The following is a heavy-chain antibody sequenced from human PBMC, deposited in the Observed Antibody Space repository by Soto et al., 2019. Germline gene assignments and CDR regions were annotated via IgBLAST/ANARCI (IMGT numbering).Heavy chain of an antibody. CDR3: XXXXXXXXXXXXDY. Sequence: QVQLVQSGAEVKKPGASVKVSCKASGYTFTNYAXXXXXXXXXXXXXWMGWISAYNGNTNDAQKLQGRVTMTTDTXXXXXXXXXXXXXXXXXXXXXXXXXXXXXXXXXXDYWGQGTLVTVSS. CDR2: ISAYNGNT. V-gene: IGHV1-18*01. J-gene: IGHJ4*02. CDR1: GYTFTNYA.